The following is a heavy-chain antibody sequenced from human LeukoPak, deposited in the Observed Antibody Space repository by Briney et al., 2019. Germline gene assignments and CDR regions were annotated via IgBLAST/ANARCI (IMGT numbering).Heavy chain of an antibody. Sequence: SGGSLRLSCASSGFTFSSYAMSWVRQAPGKGLEWVSAISGSGGSTYYADSVKGRFTISRDNSKNTLYLQMNSLRAEDTAVYYCAKDQEVLEYYYGSGSFVFDYWGQGTLVTVSS. CDR3: AKDQEVLEYYYGSGSFVFDY. V-gene: IGHV3-23*01. CDR1: GFTFSSYA. D-gene: IGHD3-10*01. CDR2: ISGSGGST. J-gene: IGHJ4*02.